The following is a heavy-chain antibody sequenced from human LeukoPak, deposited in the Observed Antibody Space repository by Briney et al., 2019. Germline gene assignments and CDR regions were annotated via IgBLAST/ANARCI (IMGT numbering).Heavy chain of an antibody. D-gene: IGHD2-2*01. CDR2: INPNSGGT. J-gene: IGHJ6*03. CDR3: ARGGSPIFYYYMDV. CDR1: GYTFTSYY. Sequence: ASVKVSCKASGYTFTSYYMHWVRQAPGQGLEWMGWINPNSGGTNYAQKFQGRVTLTRDTSISTTYMELSRLKSDDTAIYYCARGGSPIFYYYMDVWGEGTTVTISS. V-gene: IGHV1-2*02.